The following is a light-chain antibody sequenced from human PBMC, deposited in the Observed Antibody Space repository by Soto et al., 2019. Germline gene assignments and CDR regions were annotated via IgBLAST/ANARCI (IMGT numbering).Light chain of an antibody. V-gene: IGKV1-5*03. J-gene: IGKJ1*01. Sequence: DIQRTQSPSTLPASVGDRVTITCRASQSISNWLAWYKQKPGKAPNVLIYKASTLDSGVPSRFSGNGSGTDFALTIKNVKPEDCATYYCQHYNSYWTVGLGTKVDIK. CDR2: KAS. CDR3: QHYNSYWT. CDR1: QSISNW.